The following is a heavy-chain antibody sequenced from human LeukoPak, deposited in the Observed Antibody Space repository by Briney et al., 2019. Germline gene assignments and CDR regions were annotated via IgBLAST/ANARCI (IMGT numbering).Heavy chain of an antibody. Sequence: ASVKVSCKASGYTFTDYYMHWVQQAPGKGLEWMGLVDPEDGETIYAEKFQRRVTITADTSTDTAYMELSSLRSEDTAVYYCATARYSSGWAFDYWGQGTLVTVSS. V-gene: IGHV1-69-2*01. CDR1: GYTFTDYY. D-gene: IGHD6-19*01. J-gene: IGHJ4*02. CDR3: ATARYSSGWAFDY. CDR2: VDPEDGET.